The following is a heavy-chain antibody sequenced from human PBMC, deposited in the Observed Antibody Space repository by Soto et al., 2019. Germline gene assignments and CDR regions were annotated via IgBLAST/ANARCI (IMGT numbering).Heavy chain of an antibody. Sequence: ASVKVSCKASGYTFTSYGISWVRQAPGQGLEWMGWISAYNGNTNYAQKLQGRVTMTTDTSTSTAYMELRSLRSEDTAVYYCARTPRQLLTGYYYYGMDVWGQGNKVTVSS. D-gene: IGHD2-2*01. V-gene: IGHV1-18*01. J-gene: IGHJ6*02. CDR1: GYTFTSYG. CDR3: ARTPRQLLTGYYYYGMDV. CDR2: ISAYNGNT.